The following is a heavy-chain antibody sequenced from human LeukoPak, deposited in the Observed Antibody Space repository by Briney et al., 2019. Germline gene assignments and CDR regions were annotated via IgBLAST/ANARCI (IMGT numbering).Heavy chain of an antibody. CDR3: ARGLYYYDSSGYYYLGY. Sequence: GGSLRLSCAASGFTFDDYGMSWVRQAPGKGLEWVSGINWNGGSTGYADSVKGRFTISRDNAKNTLYLQMNSLRAEDTALYYCARGLYYYDSSGYYYLGYWGQGTLVTVSS. J-gene: IGHJ4*02. CDR1: GFTFDDYG. CDR2: INWNGGST. D-gene: IGHD3-22*01. V-gene: IGHV3-20*04.